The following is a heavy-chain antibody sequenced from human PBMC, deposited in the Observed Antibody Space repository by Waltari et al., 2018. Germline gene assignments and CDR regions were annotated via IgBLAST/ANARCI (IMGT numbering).Heavy chain of an antibody. V-gene: IGHV1-2*06. J-gene: IGHJ4*02. D-gene: IGHD3-10*02. CDR2: INPNSGGT. CDR3: ARDLFSGVWRELADDY. Sequence: QVQLVQSGAEVKKPGASVKVSCKASGYTFTGYYMPWVRPAPGQGLEWMGRINPNSGGTNYAQKFQGRVTMTRDTSISTAYMELSRLRSDDTAVYYCARDLFSGVWRELADDYWGQGTLVTVSS. CDR1: GYTFTGYY.